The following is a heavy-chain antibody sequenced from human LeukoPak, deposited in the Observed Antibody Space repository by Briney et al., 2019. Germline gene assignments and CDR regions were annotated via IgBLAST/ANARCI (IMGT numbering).Heavy chain of an antibody. CDR1: GGSFSGYY. Sequence: SETLSLTCAVYGGSFSGYYWSWIRQPPGKGLEWIGEINHSGSTNYNPSLKSRVTISVDTSKNQFSLKLSSVTAADTAVYYCARGQAHYGMDVWGQGTTVTVSS. V-gene: IGHV4-34*01. CDR3: ARGQAHYGMDV. CDR2: INHSGST. J-gene: IGHJ6*02.